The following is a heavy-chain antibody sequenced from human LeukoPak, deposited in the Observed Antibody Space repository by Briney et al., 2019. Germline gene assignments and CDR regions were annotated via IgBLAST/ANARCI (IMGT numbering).Heavy chain of an antibody. CDR3: ARDREGYSSANWFDP. D-gene: IGHD6-19*01. Sequence: ASVKVSCKASGGTFSSYAISWVRQAPGQGLEWMGGIIPIFGTANYAQKFQGRVTITADKSTSTAYMELSSLRSEDTAVYYCARDREGYSSANWFDPWGQGTLVTVSS. CDR1: GGTFSSYA. V-gene: IGHV1-69*06. CDR2: IIPIFGTA. J-gene: IGHJ5*02.